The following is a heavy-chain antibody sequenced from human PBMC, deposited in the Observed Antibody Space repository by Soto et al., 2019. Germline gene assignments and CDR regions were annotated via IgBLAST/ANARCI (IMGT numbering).Heavy chain of an antibody. CDR2: IYYSGST. D-gene: IGHD3-9*01. J-gene: IGHJ5*02. CDR3: ARRGLYYDILTGPFDP. CDR1: GGSISSSSYY. Sequence: SETLSLTCTVSGGSISSSSYYWGWIRQPPGKGLEWIGSIYYSGSTYYNPSLKSRVTISVDTSKNQFSLKLSSVTAADTAVYYCARRGLYYDILTGPFDPWGQRTLVTVSS. V-gene: IGHV4-39*01.